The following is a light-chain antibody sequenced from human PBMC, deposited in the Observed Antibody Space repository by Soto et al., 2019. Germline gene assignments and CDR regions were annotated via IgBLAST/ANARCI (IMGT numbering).Light chain of an antibody. V-gene: IGKV3-11*01. CDR3: QQRDNWPFT. CDR1: QSVGSY. CDR2: DAS. Sequence: EIVLTQSPATLSLSPGERATLSCRASQSVGSYLAWFQQRPVQAPRLVIHDASKRATCIPARFSGSGSGTDFSLTISGLETEDFAVYYCQQRDNWPFTFGPGTTVDIK. J-gene: IGKJ3*01.